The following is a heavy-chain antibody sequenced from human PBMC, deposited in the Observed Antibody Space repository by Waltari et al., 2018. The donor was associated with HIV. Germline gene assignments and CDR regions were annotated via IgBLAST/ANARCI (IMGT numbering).Heavy chain of an antibody. Sequence: EEHLVESGGGLVQPGTSLRLSCAASGFTFDDYAMHWVRQAPGKGLDWVAGIRRIGDHTGYADSVVGRFSIYRDHGKNTLYLQMNSLRREDTALYYCVKDRGSTTAAASHWGQGILVAVSS. V-gene: IGHV3-9*01. J-gene: IGHJ4*02. CDR1: GFTFDDYA. CDR3: VKDRGSTTAAASH. CDR2: IRRIGDHT. D-gene: IGHD6-25*01.